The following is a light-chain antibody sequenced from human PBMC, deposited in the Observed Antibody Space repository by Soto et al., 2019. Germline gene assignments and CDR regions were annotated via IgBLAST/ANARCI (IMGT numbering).Light chain of an antibody. CDR2: DAS. CDR1: QSISIW. Sequence: DIQMTQSPSSLSASVGDRVTITCRASQSISIWLAWYQQKPGKAPKLLIYDASSLETGVPSRFSGSGSGTEFTLTISSLQPDDFATYYCQYYNTFSGTFGQGTKVDI. J-gene: IGKJ1*01. V-gene: IGKV1-5*01. CDR3: QYYNTFSGT.